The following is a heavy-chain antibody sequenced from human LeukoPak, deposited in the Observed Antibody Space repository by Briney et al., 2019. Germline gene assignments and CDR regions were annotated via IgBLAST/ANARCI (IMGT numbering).Heavy chain of an antibody. D-gene: IGHD4-17*01. CDR1: GGPISGYY. CDR2: IYHSGST. CDR3: ARRLARRGYGDYCDY. J-gene: IGHJ4*02. V-gene: IGHV4-59*08. Sequence: SETLSLTCTVSGGPISGYYWSWIRQPPGKGLEWIGYIYHSGSTNYNPSLKSRVTISVDTSKNQFSLKLSSVTAADTAVYYCARRLARRGYGDYCDYWGQGTLVTVSS.